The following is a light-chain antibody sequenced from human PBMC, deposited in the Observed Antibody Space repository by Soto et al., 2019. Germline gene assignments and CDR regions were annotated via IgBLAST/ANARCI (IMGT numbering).Light chain of an antibody. CDR2: EVT. CDR3: AAWDDSLNGVV. CDR1: SSDVGGYNF. J-gene: IGLJ2*01. V-gene: IGLV2-14*01. Sequence: QSVLTQPASVSGSPGQSITISCTGTSSDVGGYNFVSWYQQQPGKAPKLMVYEVTNRPSGVSYRFSGSKSGNTASLTISGLQSEDEADYYCAAWDDSLNGVVFGGGTQLTVL.